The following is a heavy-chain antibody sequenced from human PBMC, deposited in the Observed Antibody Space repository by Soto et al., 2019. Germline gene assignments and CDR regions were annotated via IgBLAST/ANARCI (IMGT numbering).Heavy chain of an antibody. J-gene: IGHJ6*02. Sequence: EVQLVESGGGLVQPGGSLRLSCAAAGFTFSSYDMHWVRQATGKGLEWVSAIGTAGDPYYPGSVKGRFTLSRENAKNSLDLYMRCLGAGAGAVAYRASAGSTAVAGTGYCMDVWGPGSTVTFSS. D-gene: IGHD6-19*01. CDR3: ASAGSTAVAGTGYCMDV. V-gene: IGHV3-13*05. CDR1: GFTFSSYD. CDR2: IGTAGDP.